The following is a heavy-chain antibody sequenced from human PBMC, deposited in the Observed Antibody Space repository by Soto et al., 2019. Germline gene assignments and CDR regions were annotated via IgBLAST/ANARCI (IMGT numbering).Heavy chain of an antibody. V-gene: IGHV3-53*01. D-gene: IGHD3-22*01. CDR1: GFTFSSND. J-gene: IGHJ3*01. CDR2: IYSGGST. Sequence: EVQLVESGGGLIQPGGSLRLSCAASGFTFSSNDMNWVGQAPGKGLECVSLIYSGGSTYYADSVKGRFTISRDNSKNTLYLQMSSLRAEDTAVYYCATRPLLPGAPWGQGTMVTVSS. CDR3: ATRPLLPGAP.